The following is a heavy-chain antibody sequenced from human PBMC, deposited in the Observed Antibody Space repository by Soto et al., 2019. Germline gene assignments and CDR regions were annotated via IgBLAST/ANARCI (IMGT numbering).Heavy chain of an antibody. D-gene: IGHD2-2*01. J-gene: IGHJ6*02. CDR1: GGTFGSYA. CDR3: ARSHGSSTSLEIYYYYYYGMDV. Sequence: QVQLVQSGAEVKKPGSSVKVSCKASGGTFGSYAISWVRQAPGQGLEWMGGIIPIPGTANYAQKFQGRVTIAADESTSKAYMELSSRRSADTAVYYCARSHGSSTSLEIYYYYYYGMDVWGQGTTVTVSS. CDR2: IIPIPGTA. V-gene: IGHV1-69*01.